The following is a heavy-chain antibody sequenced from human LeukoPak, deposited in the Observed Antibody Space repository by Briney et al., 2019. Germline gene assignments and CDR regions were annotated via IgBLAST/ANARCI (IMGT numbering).Heavy chain of an antibody. CDR1: GFTFRNYG. D-gene: IGHD3-10*01. CDR3: AKPVTVSSPFDY. CDR2: INNNGGST. V-gene: IGHV3-23*01. Sequence: GGSLRLSCAASGFTFRNYGMHWVRQAPGEGLEWVSTINNNGGSTSYADSVKGRFTISRDNSKNTLYLQMNSLRAEDTAVYYCAKPVTVSSPFDYWGQGTLVSVSS. J-gene: IGHJ4*02.